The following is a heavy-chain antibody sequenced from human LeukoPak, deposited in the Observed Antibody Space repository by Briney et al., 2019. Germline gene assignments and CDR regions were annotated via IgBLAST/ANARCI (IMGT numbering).Heavy chain of an antibody. CDR3: ARIIPAAMLGNYYYYGMDV. CDR2: IYPGDSDT. J-gene: IGHJ6*02. CDR1: GYSFTSYW. V-gene: IGHV5-51*01. D-gene: IGHD2-2*01. Sequence: GESLKISCKGSGYSFTSYWIGWVRQMPGKGLEWMWIIYPGDSDTRYSPPFQGQVTISADKSISTAYLQWSSLKASDTAMYYCARIIPAAMLGNYYYYGMDVWGQGTTVTVSS.